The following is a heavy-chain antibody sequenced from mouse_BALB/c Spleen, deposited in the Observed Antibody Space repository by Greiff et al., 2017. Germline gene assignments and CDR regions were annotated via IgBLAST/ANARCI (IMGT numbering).Heavy chain of an antibody. CDR1: GYTFTSYV. CDR3: TYGNYDYAMDY. D-gene: IGHD2-1*01. V-gene: IGHV1-14*01. Sequence: EVQLQQSGPELVKPGASVKMSCKASGYTFTSYVMHWVKQKPGQGLEWIGYINPYNDGTKYNEKFKGKAKLTVDTSSSTAYMQLSSLTSEDSAVYYCTYGNYDYAMDYWGQGTSVTVSS. J-gene: IGHJ4*01. CDR2: INPYNDGT.